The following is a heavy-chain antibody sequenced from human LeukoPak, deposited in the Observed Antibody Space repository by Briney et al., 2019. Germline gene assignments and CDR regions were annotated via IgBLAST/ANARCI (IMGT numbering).Heavy chain of an antibody. CDR2: IWYDGSNK. CDR1: GFTFGSYG. CDR3: ARDAGAGTSSLDY. D-gene: IGHD6-13*01. Sequence: GGSLRLSCAASGFTFGSYGMHWVRQAPGKGLEWVAVIWYDGSNKYYADSVKGRFTISRDNSKNTLYLQMNSLRAEDTAVYYCARDAGAGTSSLDYWGQGTLVTVSS. V-gene: IGHV3-33*01. J-gene: IGHJ4*02.